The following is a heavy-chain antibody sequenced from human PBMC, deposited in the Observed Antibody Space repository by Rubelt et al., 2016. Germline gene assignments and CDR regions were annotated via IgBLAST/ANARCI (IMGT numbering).Heavy chain of an antibody. CDR1: GYTFTSYA. CDR2: INAGNGNR. D-gene: IGHD3-22*01. J-gene: IGHJ4*02. Sequence: QVQLVQSGAEVKKPGASVKVSCKASGYTFTSYAMHWVRQAPGHRLEWMGWINAGNGNRMYFQKFQGRVTITRETSASTAYMELSSLRSEDTAVYYCARVSYDSSGEYDYWGQGTLVTVSS. V-gene: IGHV1-3*01. CDR3: ARVSYDSSGEYDY.